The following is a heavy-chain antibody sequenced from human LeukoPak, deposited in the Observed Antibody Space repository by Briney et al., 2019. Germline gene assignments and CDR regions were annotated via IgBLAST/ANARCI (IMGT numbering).Heavy chain of an antibody. Sequence: SQTLSLTCTVSGGSISSGSYYWSWIRQPAGKGLEWIGRIYTSGSTNYNPSLKSRVTISVDTSKNQFSLKLSSVTAADTAVYYCARDRGLADVWGKGTTVTVSS. CDR1: GGSISSGSYY. CDR2: IYTSGST. V-gene: IGHV4-61*02. J-gene: IGHJ6*04. CDR3: ARDRGLADV.